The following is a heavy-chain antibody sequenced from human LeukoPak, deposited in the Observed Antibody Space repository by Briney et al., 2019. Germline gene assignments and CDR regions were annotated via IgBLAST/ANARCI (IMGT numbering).Heavy chain of an antibody. CDR2: IYYSGST. J-gene: IGHJ4*02. D-gene: IGHD3-9*01. CDR3: ARQGMGYDILTGYYNPGLFDY. CDR1: GGSISGYY. Sequence: KPSETLSLTCTVSGGSISGYYWSWIRQPPGKGLEWIGYIYYSGSTNYNPSLKSRVTISVDTSKNQFSLKLSSVTAADTAVYYCARQGMGYDILTGYYNPGLFDYWGQGTLVTVSS. V-gene: IGHV4-59*08.